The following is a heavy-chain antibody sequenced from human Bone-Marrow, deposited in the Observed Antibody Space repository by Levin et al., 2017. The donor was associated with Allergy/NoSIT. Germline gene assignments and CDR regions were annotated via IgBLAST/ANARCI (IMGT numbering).Heavy chain of an antibody. CDR1: GFTFSSYS. CDR2: ISSSSSTI. CDR3: ATGFSFDY. Sequence: GESLKISCAASGFTFSSYSMNWVRQAPGKGLEWVSYISSSSSTIYYADSVKGRFTISRDNAKNSLYLQMNSLRDEDTAVYYCATGFSFDYWGQGTLVTVSS. V-gene: IGHV3-48*02. D-gene: IGHD1-1*01. J-gene: IGHJ4*02.